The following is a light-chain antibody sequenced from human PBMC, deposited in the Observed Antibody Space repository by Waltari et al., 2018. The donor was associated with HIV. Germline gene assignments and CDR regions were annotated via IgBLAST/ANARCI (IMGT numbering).Light chain of an antibody. V-gene: IGKV3-11*01. J-gene: IGKJ4*01. CDR3: QQRDVWPPT. Sequence: VLTQSPATLSLSAGGGATLSCKASQNVQNFVAWYQLKAGQVPRLLVHDASKRATGVPGRFSGSGSGTDFTLTISGLESEDVAIYYCQQRDVWPPTFGGGTKVEIK. CDR1: QNVQNF. CDR2: DAS.